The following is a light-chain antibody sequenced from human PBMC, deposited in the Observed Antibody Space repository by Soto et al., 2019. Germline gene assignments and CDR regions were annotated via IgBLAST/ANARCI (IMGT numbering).Light chain of an antibody. J-gene: IGKJ1*01. CDR1: QAIRND. CDR2: GSS. CDR3: LQHNVFPRT. V-gene: IGKV1-17*01. Sequence: DIQMTQSPSSLSASVGDRVTITCRASQAIRNDLAWYQQKPGRAPKRLIYGSSTLQSGVPSRFSGSGSGTEFTLPVSSLQPEDFATYYCLQHNVFPRTFGQGTKVEIK.